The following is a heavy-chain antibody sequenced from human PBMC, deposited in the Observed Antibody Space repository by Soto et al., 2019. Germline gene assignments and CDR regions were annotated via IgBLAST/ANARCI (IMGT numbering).Heavy chain of an antibody. D-gene: IGHD5-12*01. CDR3: ARVRGPGGYGHKPLDY. CDR1: GYTFTSYG. V-gene: IGHV1-18*04. J-gene: IGHJ4*02. Sequence: QVQLVQSGAEVKKPGASVKVSCKASGYTFTSYGITWVRQAPGQGLEWMGWISAYNGNTNYAQKLQGRVTRTTDTATRTAYMELRSVRSDDTAVYYCARVRGPGGYGHKPLDYWGQGTLVTVSS. CDR2: ISAYNGNT.